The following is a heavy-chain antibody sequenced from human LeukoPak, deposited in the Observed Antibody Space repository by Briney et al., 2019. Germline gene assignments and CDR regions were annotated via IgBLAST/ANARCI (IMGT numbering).Heavy chain of an antibody. J-gene: IGHJ4*02. D-gene: IGHD2-2*01. CDR2: MNPNSGNT. Sequence: DSVKVSCKASGYTFTSYDINWVRQATGQGLEWMGWMNPNSGNTGYAQKFQGRVTMTRNTSISTAYMEPSSLRSEDTAVYYCARGLLYCSSTSCYAYWGQGTLVTVSS. V-gene: IGHV1-8*01. CDR1: GYTFTSYD. CDR3: ARGLLYCSSTSCYAY.